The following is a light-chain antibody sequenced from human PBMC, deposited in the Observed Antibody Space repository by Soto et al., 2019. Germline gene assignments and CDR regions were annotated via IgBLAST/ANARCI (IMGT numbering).Light chain of an antibody. Sequence: NFMLTQPHSVSESPGETVIISCTRSSGNIASNYVHWYQQRPGSAPTIVIYENNQIPSGGPDRFSGSIDRSSNSASLTISGLKTEDEADFYCQASYGTNRVLGGGTKLTV. J-gene: IGLJ2*01. V-gene: IGLV6-57*04. CDR2: ENN. CDR3: QASYGTNRV. CDR1: SGNIASNY.